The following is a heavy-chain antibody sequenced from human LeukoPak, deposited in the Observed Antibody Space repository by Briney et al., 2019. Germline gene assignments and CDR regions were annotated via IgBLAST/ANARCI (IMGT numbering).Heavy chain of an antibody. V-gene: IGHV4-59*11. CDR3: ARDAY. J-gene: IGHJ4*02. CDR1: VVSIGSHY. CDR2: VYNSGTT. Sequence: PSETLSLTCTVSVVSIGSHYWSCIRQSPGKGLEWIGCVYNSGTTVYNPSLTGRVTISVDTSKNQSSLNLRSVTAADEAVYYCARDAYWGQGILVTVSS.